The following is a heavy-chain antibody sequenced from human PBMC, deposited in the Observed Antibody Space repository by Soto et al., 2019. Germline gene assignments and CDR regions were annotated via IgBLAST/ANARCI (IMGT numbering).Heavy chain of an antibody. J-gene: IGHJ4*02. CDR1: GDFLTTYY. D-gene: IGHD6-19*01. CDR2: IFYGGHT. CDR3: ARSPQYSSGWNGGFDY. Sequence: ETLSLTCDVSGDFLTTYYWNWIRQSPGKGLEWIGYIFYGGHTNYNPSLRGRATISVDTSKNQFSLKLSSVTAADTAVYYCARSPQYSSGWNGGFDYWGQGTLVTVSS. V-gene: IGHV4-59*01.